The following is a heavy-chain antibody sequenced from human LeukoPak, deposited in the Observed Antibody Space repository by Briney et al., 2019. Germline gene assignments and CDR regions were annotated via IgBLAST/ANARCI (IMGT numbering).Heavy chain of an antibody. J-gene: IGHJ4*02. D-gene: IGHD4-23*01. CDR2: IYCSGST. CDR1: GGSISRYY. Sequence: PSETLSLTCTVSGGSISRYYWSWIRQPPGKGLEWIGYIYCSGSTNYNPSLKSRVTISVDTSKNQFSLKLSSVTAADTAVYYCARESRGWYGGNSEAFDYWGQGTLVTVSS. CDR3: ARESRGWYGGNSEAFDY. V-gene: IGHV4-59*01.